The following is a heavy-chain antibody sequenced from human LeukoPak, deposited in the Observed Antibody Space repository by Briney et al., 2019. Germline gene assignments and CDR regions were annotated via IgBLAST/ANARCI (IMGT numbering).Heavy chain of an antibody. CDR1: GYAFTGYY. Sequence: ASVKVSCKASGYAFTGYYIHWVRQAPGQGLEWMGWISAYNGNTNYAQKLQGRVTMTTDTSTSTAYMELRSLRSDDTAVYCCVRDRPLSGSSEFDYWGQGTLVTVSS. D-gene: IGHD1-26*01. CDR2: ISAYNGNT. CDR3: VRDRPLSGSSEFDY. V-gene: IGHV1-18*04. J-gene: IGHJ4*02.